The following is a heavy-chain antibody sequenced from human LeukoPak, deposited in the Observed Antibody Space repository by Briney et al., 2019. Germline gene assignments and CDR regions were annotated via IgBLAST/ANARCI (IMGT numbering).Heavy chain of an antibody. J-gene: IGHJ5*02. CDR2: ISSSGNTI. Sequence: GGSLRLSCAASGFTFSSHEMNWVRQAPGRGLECVSYISSSGNTIYYADSVKGRFTISRDNAKNSLYLQMNSLRAEDTAVYYCARGRGSTWGQGTLVTVSS. D-gene: IGHD3-10*01. CDR3: ARGRGST. V-gene: IGHV3-48*03. CDR1: GFTFSSHE.